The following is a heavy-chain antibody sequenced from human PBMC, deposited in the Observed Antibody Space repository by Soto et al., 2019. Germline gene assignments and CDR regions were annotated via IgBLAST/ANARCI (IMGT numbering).Heavy chain of an antibody. Sequence: QVQLQESGPGLVKPSETLPLTCSVSDGSVTGYCWSWIRQPPGKGLEWIGCIDYNGGAHYNPSLTSHGTMSLDTSNNHFSLKLSSVTTTDTAVYYCARGPDHSKVGYWGQGTLVTVSS. J-gene: IGHJ4*02. CDR2: IDYNGGA. CDR3: ARGPDHSKVGY. D-gene: IGHD4-4*01. CDR1: DGSVTGYC. V-gene: IGHV4-59*02.